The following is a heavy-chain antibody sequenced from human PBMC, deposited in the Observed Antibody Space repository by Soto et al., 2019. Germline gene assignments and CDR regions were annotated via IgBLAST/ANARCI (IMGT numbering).Heavy chain of an antibody. CDR3: ARDFPATTRAFDI. Sequence: PSETLSLTCTDSGGSISSGDYYWTWIRQPPGKGLEWIGYIDFSGSTYYNPSLKSRLSISVDTSKNQFSLRLSSMTAADTAVYYCARDFPATTRAFDIWGQGTMVTVSS. D-gene: IGHD1-26*01. CDR2: IDFSGST. J-gene: IGHJ3*02. V-gene: IGHV4-30-4*01. CDR1: GGSISSGDYY.